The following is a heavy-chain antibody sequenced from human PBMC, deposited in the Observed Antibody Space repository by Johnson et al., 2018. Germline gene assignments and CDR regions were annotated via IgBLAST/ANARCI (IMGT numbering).Heavy chain of an antibody. Sequence: QVQLVESGGGVVQPGRSLRLSCAASGFIFSSYSMHWVRQAPGKGLEWVAVIWYDGSNKYYADSVKGRFTISRDNSKNTLYLQMNSLRAEDTAVYHCAREGDGGFLVVPMDVWGQGTTVTVSS. J-gene: IGHJ6*02. D-gene: IGHD3-10*01. CDR3: AREGDGGFLVVPMDV. CDR1: GFIFSSYS. V-gene: IGHV3-33*01. CDR2: IWYDGSNK.